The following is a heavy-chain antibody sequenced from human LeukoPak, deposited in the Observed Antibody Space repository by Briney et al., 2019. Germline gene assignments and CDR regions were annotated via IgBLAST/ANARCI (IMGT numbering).Heavy chain of an antibody. D-gene: IGHD3-22*01. Sequence: GESLKISCKGSGYSFTSYWIGWVRQMPGKGLEWMGIIYPGDSDTRYSPSFQGQVTISADKSISTAYLQWSSLKASDTAMYYCARQGGDYYDSSGLSYWGQGTLVTVSS. V-gene: IGHV5-51*01. CDR1: GYSFTSYW. J-gene: IGHJ4*02. CDR2: IYPGDSDT. CDR3: ARQGGDYYDSSGLSY.